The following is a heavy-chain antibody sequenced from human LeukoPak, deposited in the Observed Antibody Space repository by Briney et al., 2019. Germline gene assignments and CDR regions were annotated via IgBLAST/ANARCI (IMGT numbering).Heavy chain of an antibody. Sequence: ASVKVSCKASGYTFSNYDINWVRQATGQGLEWMGWTNPNNRNTGYAQKFQGRVTMTRNTSISTAYMELNSLRSEDTAVYYCARGDYGSETSTTKSGDYWGQGTLVTVSS. D-gene: IGHD3-10*01. V-gene: IGHV1-8*01. CDR1: GYTFSNYD. CDR2: TNPNNRNT. J-gene: IGHJ4*02. CDR3: ARGDYGSETSTTKSGDY.